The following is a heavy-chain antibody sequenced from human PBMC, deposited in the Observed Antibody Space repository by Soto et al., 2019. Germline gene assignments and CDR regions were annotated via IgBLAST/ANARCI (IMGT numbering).Heavy chain of an antibody. D-gene: IGHD4-17*01. J-gene: IGHJ4*02. CDR3: ARTLYGDKVVL. Sequence: QVQLVQSGAEVKKPGASVKVSCKASGYTFTSYDINWVRQATGQGLEWMGWMNPNSGNTGYAQKFQGRVTMNRNTSISTAYMELRNLRAENAAVYYGARTLYGDKVVLWGQGTLVTVSS. CDR1: GYTFTSYD. V-gene: IGHV1-8*01. CDR2: MNPNSGNT.